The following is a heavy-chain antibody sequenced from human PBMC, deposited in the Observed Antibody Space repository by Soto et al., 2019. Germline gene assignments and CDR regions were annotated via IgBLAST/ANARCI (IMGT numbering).Heavy chain of an antibody. CDR3: ARDRGSRSSWYYYGMDV. Sequence: KQSQTLSLTCAISGDSVSSNSAAWNWIRQSPSRGLEWLGRTYYRSKWYNDYAVSVKSRITINPDTSKNQFSLQLNSVTPEDTAVYYCARDRGSRSSWYYYGMDVWGQGTTVTVSS. CDR1: GDSVSSNSAA. J-gene: IGHJ6*02. D-gene: IGHD6-13*01. V-gene: IGHV6-1*01. CDR2: TYYRSKWYN.